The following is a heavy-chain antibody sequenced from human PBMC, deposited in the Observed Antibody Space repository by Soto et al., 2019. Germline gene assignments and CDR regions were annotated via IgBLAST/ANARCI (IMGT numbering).Heavy chain of an antibody. D-gene: IGHD3-22*01. V-gene: IGHV1-24*01. CDR3: ATGHYYDSSGTD. J-gene: IGHJ3*01. CDR1: GYTLTELX. CDR2: FEPEDGET. Sequence: QVQLVQSGAEVKKPGASVKVSCKVSGYTLTELXXXXXXXXXXXXLXWMGGFEPEDGETIYAQXXQGRVTMTEDXSTXXXYMELXXXXXXXXAXYYCATGHYYDSSGTDWGQGTMVTVSS.